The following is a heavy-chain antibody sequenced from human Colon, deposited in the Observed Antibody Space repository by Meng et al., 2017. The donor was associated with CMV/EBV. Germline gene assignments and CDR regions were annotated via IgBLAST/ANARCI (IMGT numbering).Heavy chain of an antibody. V-gene: IGHV1-18*01. J-gene: IGHJ4*02. CDR3: ARAREVGYSAYDYYDF. CDR1: YTFSSYG. D-gene: IGHD5-12*01. CDR2: ISTYNGNT. Sequence: YTFSSYGISWVRQAPGQGLEWVGLISTYNGNTDYAQKFQGRVTMTTDTLTSTAYMELTSLKSDDTAVFYCARAREVGYSAYDYYDFWGQGTLVTVSS.